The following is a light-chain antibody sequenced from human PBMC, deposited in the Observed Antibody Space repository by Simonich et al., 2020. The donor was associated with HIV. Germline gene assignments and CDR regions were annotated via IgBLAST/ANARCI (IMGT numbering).Light chain of an antibody. J-gene: IGKJ2*01. CDR2: GAS. Sequence: EIVMTQSPATLSVSPGERATLSCRASQNIAGNLAWYQQKPGQSPRLLIYGASTRAAGIPARFSGSGSGTEFSLTISSLKSEDFATYYCLHHYSYPPTFGQGTKLEI. V-gene: IGKV3-15*01. CDR3: LHHYSYPPT. CDR1: QNIAGN.